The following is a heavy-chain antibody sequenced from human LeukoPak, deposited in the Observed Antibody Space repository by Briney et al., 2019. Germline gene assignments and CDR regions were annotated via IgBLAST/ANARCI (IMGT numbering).Heavy chain of an antibody. CDR3: ARASDYGDYGIDY. Sequence: GGSLRLSCAASGFTFSGYEMNWVRQAPGKGLEWVSYISSSGTTKYYADSVKGRFTISRDNAKNSLYLQMNSLRAEDTAVYYCARASDYGDYGIDYWGQGTLVTVPS. D-gene: IGHD4-17*01. V-gene: IGHV3-48*03. CDR1: GFTFSGYE. J-gene: IGHJ4*02. CDR2: ISSSGTTK.